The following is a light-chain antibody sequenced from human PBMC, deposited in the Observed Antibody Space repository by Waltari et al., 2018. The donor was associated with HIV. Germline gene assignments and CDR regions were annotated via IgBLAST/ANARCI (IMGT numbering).Light chain of an antibody. Sequence: EVVMTQSPPTLSVSPGQRVTLSCRASQSISAKLAWYQQRPGQAPRLLIYEAATRPTGIPARFSCSGSGTEFTLTISNLQSEDFATYFCQQYDSGPRGITFGQGTMLEI. CDR3: QQYDSGPRGIT. CDR1: QSISAK. CDR2: EAA. V-gene: IGKV3-15*01. J-gene: IGKJ2*01.